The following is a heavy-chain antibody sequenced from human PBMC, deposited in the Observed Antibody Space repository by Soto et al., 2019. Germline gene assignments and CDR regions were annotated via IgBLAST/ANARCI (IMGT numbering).Heavy chain of an antibody. CDR3: AREKFGDDFDY. Sequence: QVQLVESGGGVVQPGRSLRLSCVASGFTFSNYAMHWVRQAPGKGLEWMAMLWSDGGNKYYVDSVRGRFTISRDNSKNTRSLQMTSLSAEDTGIYYCAREKFGDDFDYWGQGTLLTVSS. V-gene: IGHV3-33*01. J-gene: IGHJ4*02. CDR1: GFTFSNYA. D-gene: IGHD2-21*02. CDR2: LWSDGGNK.